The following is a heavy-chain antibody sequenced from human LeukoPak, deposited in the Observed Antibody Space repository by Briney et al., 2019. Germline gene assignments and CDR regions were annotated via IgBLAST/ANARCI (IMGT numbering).Heavy chain of an antibody. D-gene: IGHD6-19*01. J-gene: IGHJ4*02. CDR3: AIHGYSSGWWVDY. CDR2: IYYSGST. V-gene: IGHV4-39*07. Sequence: PSETLSLTCTVSGGSISSSSYYWGWIRQPPGKGLEWIGSIYYSGSTYDNPSLKSRVTISVDTSKNQFSLKLSSVTAADTAVYYCAIHGYSSGWWVDYWGQGTLVTVSS. CDR1: GGSISSSSYY.